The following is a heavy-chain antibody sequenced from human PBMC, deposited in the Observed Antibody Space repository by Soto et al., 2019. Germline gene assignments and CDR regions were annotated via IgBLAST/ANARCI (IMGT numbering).Heavy chain of an antibody. Sequence: GGSLRLSCAASGFTFSSYAMSWVRQAPGKGLEWVSGVSGSGSTTYYADSVKGRFIISRDNSKKTAFLYMNSLRAEDTAVYYCARDPTYSADSESPHYFDYWGQGTLVTVSS. CDR1: GFTFSSYA. CDR3: ARDPTYSADSESPHYFDY. J-gene: IGHJ4*02. CDR2: VSGSGSTT. D-gene: IGHD3-10*01. V-gene: IGHV3-23*01.